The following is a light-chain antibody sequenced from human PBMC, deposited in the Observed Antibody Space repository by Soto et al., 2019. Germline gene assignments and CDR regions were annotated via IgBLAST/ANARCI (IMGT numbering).Light chain of an antibody. V-gene: IGKV1-39*01. CDR1: QSISIY. J-gene: IGKJ1*01. CDR3: QQSYNIPRAT. Sequence: DIQMTQSPSSLSASVGDRVTITFRAIQSISIYLNWYQQKPGKAPKVLIYAASSLQSGVPPRFSGSGSGTDFTLTISSLQPEDFATYFCQQSYNIPRATFGQGTKVDIK. CDR2: AAS.